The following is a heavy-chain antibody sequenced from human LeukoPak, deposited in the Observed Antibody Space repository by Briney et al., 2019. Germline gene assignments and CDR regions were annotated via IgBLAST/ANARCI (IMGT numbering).Heavy chain of an antibody. D-gene: IGHD3-9*01. J-gene: IGHJ4*02. CDR2: INPNSGGT. Sequence: ASVKVSCKASGYTFTGYYMQWVRQAPGQGLEWMGWINPNSGGTNYAQKFQGRVTMTRDTSISTAYMELSRLRSDDTAVYYCARDLSLIRYFDWLLLYYWGQGTLVTVSS. CDR3: ARDLSLIRYFDWLLLYY. CDR1: GYTFTGYY. V-gene: IGHV1-2*02.